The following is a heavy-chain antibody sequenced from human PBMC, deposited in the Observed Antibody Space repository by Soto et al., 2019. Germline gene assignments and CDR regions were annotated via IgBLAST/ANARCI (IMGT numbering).Heavy chain of an antibody. D-gene: IGHD2-15*01. V-gene: IGHV1-69*01. CDR3: ASSGVVVVAATRPYYSGMDV. CDR1: GGTFSSYA. CDR2: IIPIFGTA. J-gene: IGHJ6*02. Sequence: QVQLVQSGAEVKKPGSSVKVSCKASGGTFSSYAISWVRQAPGQGLEWMGGIIPIFGTANYAQKFQGRVTITADESTSTAYMELSSLRSEDTAVYYCASSGVVVVAATRPYYSGMDVWGQGTTVTVSS.